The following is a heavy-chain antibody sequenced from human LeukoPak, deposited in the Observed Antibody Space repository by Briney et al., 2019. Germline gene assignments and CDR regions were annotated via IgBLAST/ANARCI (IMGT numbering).Heavy chain of an antibody. Sequence: HPGGSLRLSCAASGFTFSSYEMNWVRQAPGKGLEWVSYISSSGSTIYYADSVKGRFTISRDNAKNSLYLQMNSLRAEDTAVYYCASAGIAAAGRRHYGMDVWGKGTTVTVSS. D-gene: IGHD6-13*01. V-gene: IGHV3-48*03. J-gene: IGHJ6*04. CDR1: GFTFSSYE. CDR3: ASAGIAAAGRRHYGMDV. CDR2: ISSSGSTI.